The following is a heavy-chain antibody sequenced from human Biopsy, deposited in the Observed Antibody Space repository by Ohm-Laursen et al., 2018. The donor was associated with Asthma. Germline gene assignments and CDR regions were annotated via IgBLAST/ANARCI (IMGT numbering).Heavy chain of an antibody. CDR3: AREGVAGTHIED. CDR1: RFTYE. D-gene: IGHD6-19*01. CDR2: ISYDGSSI. J-gene: IGHJ4*02. V-gene: IGHV3-30-3*01. Sequence: SLRLSCTASRFTYEMHCVRQAPGKGLEWVAFISYDGSSIYYADSVKGRFTIPRDNSKNTLSLQMNSLTAEDTAVYYCAREGVAGTHIEDWGQGTLVTVSS.